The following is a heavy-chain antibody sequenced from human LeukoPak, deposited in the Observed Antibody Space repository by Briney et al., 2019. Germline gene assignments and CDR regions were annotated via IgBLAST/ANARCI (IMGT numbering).Heavy chain of an antibody. J-gene: IGHJ4*02. CDR1: GGSISGYY. CDR3: VRGGSKAAATFDY. Sequence: PSETQSLTCTVSGGSISGYYWSWIRQPAGKGLEWIGHIHTSGNTNYNPSFKSRVTMSVDTSNNQFSLRVSSVTAADTAIYYCVRGGSKAAATFDYWGQGTQVTVFS. CDR2: IHTSGNT. D-gene: IGHD2-15*01. V-gene: IGHV4-4*07.